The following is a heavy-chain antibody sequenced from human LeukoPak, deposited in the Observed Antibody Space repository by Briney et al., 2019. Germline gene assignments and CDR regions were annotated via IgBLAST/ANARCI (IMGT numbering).Heavy chain of an antibody. V-gene: IGHV3-21*01. CDR2: ISSSSSYI. D-gene: IGHD2-15*01. CDR1: GFTVSSNY. J-gene: IGHJ4*02. Sequence: GGSLRLSCAASGFTVSSNYMSWVRQAPGKGLEWVSSISSSSSYIYYADSVKGRFIISRDNAKNSLYLQMNSLRAEDTAVYYCAREPDCSGGSCYLRSFDYWGQGTLVTVSS. CDR3: AREPDCSGGSCYLRSFDY.